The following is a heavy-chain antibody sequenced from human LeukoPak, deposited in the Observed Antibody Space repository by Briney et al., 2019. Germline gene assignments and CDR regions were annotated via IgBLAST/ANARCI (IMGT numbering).Heavy chain of an antibody. CDR1: GGSISGSSDY. Sequence: SETQSLTCTVAGGSISGSSDYWAWIRQPPGRGLDWIGGVFYSGSTCSKPSLKSRITLSVDTSKNQFSPQLRSVNAADTAVYYCARIYCSHGSCSRPWDYGGQGNLVPVSS. CDR2: VFYSGST. V-gene: IGHV4-39*01. D-gene: IGHD2-15*01. J-gene: IGHJ4*02. CDR3: ARIYCSHGSCSRPWDY.